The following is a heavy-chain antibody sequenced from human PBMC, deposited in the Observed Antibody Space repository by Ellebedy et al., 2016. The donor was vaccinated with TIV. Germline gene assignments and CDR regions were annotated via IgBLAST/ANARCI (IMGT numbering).Heavy chain of an antibody. V-gene: IGHV3-23*01. CDR3: AKPLFTVTAGVTDY. CDR1: GFTFSRYV. CDR2: IGGGGADT. Sequence: PGGSLRLSCAASGFTFSRYVMSWVRQAPGKGLEWVSSIGGGGADTYYADSVNGRFTISRDNSKNTLYLQMNSLRAEDTALYYCAKPLFTVTAGVTDYWGQGTLVTVSS. J-gene: IGHJ4*02. D-gene: IGHD4-17*01.